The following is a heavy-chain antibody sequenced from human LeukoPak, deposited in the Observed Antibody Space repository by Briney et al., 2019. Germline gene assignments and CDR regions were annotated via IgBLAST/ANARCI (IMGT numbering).Heavy chain of an antibody. J-gene: IGHJ5*02. V-gene: IGHV1-2*02. CDR2: INPNSGGT. Sequence: ASVKVSCKASGYTFTCYYMHWVRQAPGQGLEWMGWINPNSGGTNYAQKFQGRVTMTRDTSISTAYMELSRLRSDDTAVYYCARDPRQRKLGGGGSNWFDPWGQGTLVTVSS. CDR3: ARDPRQRKLGGGGSNWFDP. D-gene: IGHD3-16*01. CDR1: GYTFTCYY.